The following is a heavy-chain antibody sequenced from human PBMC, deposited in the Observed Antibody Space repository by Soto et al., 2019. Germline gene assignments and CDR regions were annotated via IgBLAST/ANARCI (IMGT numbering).Heavy chain of an antibody. Sequence: QVQLVESGGGVVQPGRSLRLSCAASGFSFSCCAMHWVRQAPGKGLEWVAIISNDGSRKYYADSVKGRFTISRDNSKNTLYLQMDSLXAEXXXXYYXXXXXXXXXXXXLXDXWGQGTLVTVSS. CDR3: XXXXXXXXXXXLXDX. CDR1: GFSFSCCA. CDR2: ISNDGSRK. J-gene: IGHJ4*02. V-gene: IGHV3-30*03.